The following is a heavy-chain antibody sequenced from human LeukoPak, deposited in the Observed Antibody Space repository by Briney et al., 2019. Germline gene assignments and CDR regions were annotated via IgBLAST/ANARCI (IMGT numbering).Heavy chain of an antibody. D-gene: IGHD6-13*01. CDR3: ATTPGIAAAGTGVGGWFDP. CDR1: GGSFSGYY. V-gene: IGHV4-34*01. Sequence: SETLSLTCAVYGGSFSGYYWSWIRQPPGKELEWIGEINHSGSTNYNPSLKSRVTISVDTSKNQFSLKLSSVTAADTAVYYCATTPGIAAAGTGVGGWFDPWGQGTLVTVSS. J-gene: IGHJ5*02. CDR2: INHSGST.